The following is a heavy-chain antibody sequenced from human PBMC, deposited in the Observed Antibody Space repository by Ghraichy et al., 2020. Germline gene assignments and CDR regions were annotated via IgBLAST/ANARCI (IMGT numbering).Heavy chain of an antibody. V-gene: IGHV3-23*01. CDR1: GFTFSSYA. CDR3: AKAGIVGATGPNYFDY. D-gene: IGHD1-26*01. CDR2: VSSGGGST. J-gene: IGHJ4*02. Sequence: GESLNISCAASGFTFSSYAMNWVRQAPGKGLEWVSAVSSGGGSTYYADSVKGRVTISRDKSKNTLYLQMNSLRVEDTAVYYCAKAGIVGATGPNYFDYWGQGTLVTVSS.